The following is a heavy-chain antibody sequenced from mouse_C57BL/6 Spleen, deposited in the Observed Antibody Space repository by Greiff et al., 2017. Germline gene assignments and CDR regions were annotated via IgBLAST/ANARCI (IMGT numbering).Heavy chain of an antibody. CDR1: GYTFTDYY. D-gene: IGHD1-1*01. J-gene: IGHJ3*01. CDR2: IYPGNGNT. Sequence: QVQLKEPGAELVRPGASVKLSCKASGYTFTDYYMHWVKQRPGQGLEWIARIYPGNGNTYYNEKFKGKATLTAEKSSSTAYMQLSSLTSEDSAVYFCARSGFVTSWFGCRGQATLVTVSA. V-gene: IGHV1-76*01. CDR3: ARSGFVTSWFGC.